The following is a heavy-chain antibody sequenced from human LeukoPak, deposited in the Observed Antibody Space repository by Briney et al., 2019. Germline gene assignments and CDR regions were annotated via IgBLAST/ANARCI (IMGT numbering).Heavy chain of an antibody. CDR1: GFTFSSYS. CDR2: ISSSSSHI. CDR3: ARVHYGDYAGY. D-gene: IGHD4-17*01. J-gene: IGHJ4*02. Sequence: GGSLRLSCAASGFTFSSYSMNWVRQAPGKGLEWVSSISSSSSHIYYADSVKGRFTISRDNAKNSLYLQMNSLRAEDTAVYYCARVHYGDYAGYWGQGTLVTVSS. V-gene: IGHV3-21*01.